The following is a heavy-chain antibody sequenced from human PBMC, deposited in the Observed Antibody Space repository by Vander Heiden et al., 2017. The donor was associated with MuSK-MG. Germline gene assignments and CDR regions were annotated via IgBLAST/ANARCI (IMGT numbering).Heavy chain of an antibody. J-gene: IGHJ6*02. V-gene: IGHV1-2*04. CDR3: ARDIGPNTQSRGHYGMDG. D-gene: IGHD1-26*01. CDR1: AYTFTGYY. CDR2: INPNRGGK. Sequence: VQLVQPGAEVKKPGASVKVPCQASAYTFTGYYRHWVRQAPGQGLEWMGGINPNRGGKNYAQKFRGWVTMTGDTSISSAYMELGRLRSDDAAVDGGARDIGPNTQSRGHYGMDGWGQGTTVTVSS.